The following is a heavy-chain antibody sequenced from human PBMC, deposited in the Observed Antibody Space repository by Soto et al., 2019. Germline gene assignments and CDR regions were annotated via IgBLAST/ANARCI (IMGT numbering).Heavy chain of an antibody. D-gene: IGHD3-16*01. Sequence: QVQMVQSGGEVKKPGASVKVSCKASGYTFTTYGISWVRQAPGQGLEWLGWISAYYGSTNYAQKVQGRVTMTRDTSTSTAYRELRSLRSDDTAVYYCVRESEDKRTVMLAYWGQGTLVTVSS. J-gene: IGHJ4*02. V-gene: IGHV1-18*01. CDR2: ISAYYGST. CDR1: GYTFTTYG. CDR3: VRESEDKRTVMLAY.